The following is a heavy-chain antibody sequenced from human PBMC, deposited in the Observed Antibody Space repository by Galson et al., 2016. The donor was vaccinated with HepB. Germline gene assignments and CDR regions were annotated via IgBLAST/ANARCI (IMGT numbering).Heavy chain of an antibody. CDR1: GDSIRSGDYY. CDR2: IHYNENT. CDR3: ARGGDTGYAFFYYYGMDV. D-gene: IGHD5-12*01. Sequence: TLSLTCSVSGDSIRSGDYYWNWVRQRPGKGLEWIGCIHYNENTYYNPSLMGRATIVVDPSRVQFSLTLRSVTAADSAVYYCARGGDTGYAFFYYYGMDVWGQGTTVTASS. V-gene: IGHV4-30-4*01. J-gene: IGHJ6*02.